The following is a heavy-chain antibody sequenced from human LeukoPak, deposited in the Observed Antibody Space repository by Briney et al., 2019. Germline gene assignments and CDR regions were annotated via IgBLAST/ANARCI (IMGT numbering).Heavy chain of an antibody. Sequence: GASVKVSCKASGYIFTSNGINWVRQAPGQGLEWMEWINPYNGNTDYAQKLQGRVTMTTDTSTTTAYMELRSLRSDDTAVYYCARDRQTNWFDPWGQGTLVTVSS. CDR1: GYIFTSNG. V-gene: IGHV1-18*01. J-gene: IGHJ5*02. CDR3: ARDRQTNWFDP. CDR2: INPYNGNT.